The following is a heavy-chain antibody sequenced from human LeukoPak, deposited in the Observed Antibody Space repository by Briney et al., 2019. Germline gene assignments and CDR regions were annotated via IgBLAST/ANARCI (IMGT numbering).Heavy chain of an antibody. CDR1: GFTFSSFA. D-gene: IGHD3-22*01. CDR3: ARDSLTMIVGRQKRGLDY. Sequence: PGGSLRLSCAASGFTFSSFAMHWVRQAPGKGLEWVSAISDTGNTYHADSVKGRFTISRDNAKNSLYLQMNSLRAEDTAVYYCARDSLTMIVGRQKRGLDYWGQGTLVTVSS. CDR2: ISDTGNT. V-gene: IGHV3-21*01. J-gene: IGHJ4*02.